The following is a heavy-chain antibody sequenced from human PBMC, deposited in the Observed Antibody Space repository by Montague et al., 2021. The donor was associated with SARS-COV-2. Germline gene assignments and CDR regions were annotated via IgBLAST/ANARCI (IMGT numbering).Heavy chain of an antibody. V-gene: IGHV3-30*04. Sequence: SLRLSCAASGFNFTHYAMYWVRQAPGKGLDWVASISYDGTKTYYIDSVKGRFTISRDNSKDTLHLQLSSLRLDDTAIYYCARGGRYFDWLLLHYWGQGALVTVSS. D-gene: IGHD3-9*01. CDR1: GFNFTHYA. CDR3: ARGGRYFDWLLLHY. J-gene: IGHJ4*02. CDR2: ISYDGTKT.